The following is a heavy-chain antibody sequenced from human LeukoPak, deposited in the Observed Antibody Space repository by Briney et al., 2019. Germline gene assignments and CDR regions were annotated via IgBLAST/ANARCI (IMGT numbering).Heavy chain of an antibody. Sequence: GGSLRLSCAASGLTFSSYSFNWVRQAPGRGLEWVSSITPTSSYIYYADSVKGRFTISRDNAKNSLYLQMNSLRAEDTAVYYCARLRRNNDNSGYYYYYDYWGQGTLVTVSS. CDR2: ITPTSSYI. V-gene: IGHV3-21*01. CDR3: ARLRRNNDNSGYYYYYDY. CDR1: GLTFSSYS. D-gene: IGHD3-22*01. J-gene: IGHJ4*02.